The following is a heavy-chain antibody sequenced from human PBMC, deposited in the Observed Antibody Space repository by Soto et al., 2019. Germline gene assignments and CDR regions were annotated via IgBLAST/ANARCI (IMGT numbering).Heavy chain of an antibody. J-gene: IGHJ4*02. CDR1: GGTFSSYA. CDR2: IIPIFGTA. CDR3: ARDAGYCSGGSCPGLPSDY. D-gene: IGHD2-15*01. V-gene: IGHV1-69*01. Sequence: QVQLVQSGAEVKKPGSSVKVSCKASGGTFSSYAISWVRQAPGQGLEWMGGIIPIFGTANYAQKFQGRVTITADESTSTAYMELSSLRSEDTAVYYCARDAGYCSGGSCPGLPSDYWGLGTLVTVSS.